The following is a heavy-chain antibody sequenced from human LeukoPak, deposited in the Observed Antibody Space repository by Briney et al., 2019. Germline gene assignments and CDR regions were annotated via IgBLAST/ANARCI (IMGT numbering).Heavy chain of an antibody. CDR3: ARDVYSGSSGGWFDP. D-gene: IGHD5-12*01. CDR1: GYTFTDYY. CDR2: INPSTGGT. Sequence: ASVKVSCKASGYTFTDYYMHWVRQAPGQGLEWMGWINPSTGGTKYAQKFQGRVTMTRDSSISTGYMELNRLRSDDMAVYYCARDVYSGSSGGWFDPWGQGTLVTVSS. J-gene: IGHJ5*02. V-gene: IGHV1-2*02.